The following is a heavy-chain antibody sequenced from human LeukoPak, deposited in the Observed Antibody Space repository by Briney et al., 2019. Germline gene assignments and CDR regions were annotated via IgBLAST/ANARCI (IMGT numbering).Heavy chain of an antibody. Sequence: GASVKVSCKASGGTFSSFPISWVRQAPGQGLEWLGKIIPFLYTTNYPHNFQDRVKITADKSTSTAYLELRSLRSEDTASYYCARAFELEEWFGGLLYVWGQGTAVSVSS. J-gene: IGHJ6*02. CDR1: GGTFSSFP. CDR2: IIPFLYTT. CDR3: ARAFELEEWFGGLLYV. D-gene: IGHD3-10*01. V-gene: IGHV1-69*08.